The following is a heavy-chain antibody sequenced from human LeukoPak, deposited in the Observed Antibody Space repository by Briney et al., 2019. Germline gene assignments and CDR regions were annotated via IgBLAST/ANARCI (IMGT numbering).Heavy chain of an antibody. D-gene: IGHD5-24*01. V-gene: IGHV3-48*03. CDR2: NNGPASNI. CDR3: AKDRWLQGYFDY. Sequence: GGSLRLSCAASGFTFSLNEMNWVRQAPGKGLEWVSYNNGPASNIFYADSVKGRFTISRDNAKNSLYLQMNSLRTEDTAVYYCAKDRWLQGYFDYWGQGTLVTVSS. J-gene: IGHJ4*02. CDR1: GFTFSLNE.